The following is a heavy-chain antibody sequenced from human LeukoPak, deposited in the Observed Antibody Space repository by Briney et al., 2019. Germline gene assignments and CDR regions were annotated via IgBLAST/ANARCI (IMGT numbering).Heavy chain of an antibody. CDR3: ARPRSIAAAGTSAFDI. V-gene: IGHV1-18*01. D-gene: IGHD6-13*01. J-gene: IGHJ3*02. CDR2: ISAYNGNT. Sequence: ASVKVSCKASGYTFTSYGISWVRQAPGQGLEWMGWISAYNGNTNYAQKLQGRVTMTTDTSTSTAYMELRSLRSDDTAVYYCARPRSIAAAGTSAFDIWGQGTMVTVSS. CDR1: GYTFTSYG.